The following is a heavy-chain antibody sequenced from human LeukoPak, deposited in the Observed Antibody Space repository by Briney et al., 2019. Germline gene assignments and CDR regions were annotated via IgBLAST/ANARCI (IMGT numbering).Heavy chain of an antibody. CDR3: ASSGYYYDSSGYTDYYFDY. D-gene: IGHD3-22*01. V-gene: IGHV1-69*13. CDR1: GGTFSSYA. CDR2: IIPIFGTA. J-gene: IGHJ4*02. Sequence: ASVKVSCKASGGTFSSYAVSWVRQAPGQGLEWMGGIIPIFGTANYAQKFQGRVTITADESTSTAYMGLSSLRSEDTAVYYCASSGYYYDSSGYTDYYFDYWGQGTLVTVSS.